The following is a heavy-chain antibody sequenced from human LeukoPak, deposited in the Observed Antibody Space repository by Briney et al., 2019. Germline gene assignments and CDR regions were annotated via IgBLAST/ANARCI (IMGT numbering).Heavy chain of an antibody. CDR2: IYSGGST. CDR3: ARGYCSGGSCYHDY. V-gene: IGHV3-53*01. D-gene: IGHD2-15*01. J-gene: IGHJ4*02. Sequence: GGSLRLSCAASGFTVSSNYMSWVRQAPGKGLEWVSVIYSGGSTYYADSVKGRFTISRDNSKNTLYLQMNSLRAEDTAVYYCARGYCSGGSCYHDYWGQGTLVTVSS. CDR1: GFTVSSNY.